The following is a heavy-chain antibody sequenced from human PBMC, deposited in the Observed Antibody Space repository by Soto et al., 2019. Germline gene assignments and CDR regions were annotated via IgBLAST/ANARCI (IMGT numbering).Heavy chain of an antibody. CDR2: IIPIVGSA. CDR3: ARSQGSSTSLEIYYYYYYGMDV. Sequence: QVQLVQSGAEVKKPGSSVKVSCKASGGTFSSYAISWVRQATGQGLEWMGGIIPIVGSANYAQKFQGRVTITADESTSTAYMELSSLRSEDTAVYYCARSQGSSTSLEIYYYYYYGMDVWGQGTTVTVSS. CDR1: GGTFSSYA. V-gene: IGHV1-69*01. J-gene: IGHJ6*02. D-gene: IGHD2-2*01.